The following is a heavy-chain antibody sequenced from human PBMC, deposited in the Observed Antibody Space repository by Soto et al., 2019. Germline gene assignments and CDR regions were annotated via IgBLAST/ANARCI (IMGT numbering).Heavy chain of an antibody. Sequence: QVQLVQSGAEVKKPGASVKVSCKASGYTFTSYGISWVRQAPGQGLEWMGWISAYKGNTNYAQKLQGRGAMTTSTSTSTAYMELRSLRADDTAVYYCARDPPYSSGWHAGFDTWGQGTLVTVSS. V-gene: IGHV1-18*01. CDR3: ARDPPYSSGWHAGFDT. CDR2: ISAYKGNT. J-gene: IGHJ5*02. CDR1: GYTFTSYG. D-gene: IGHD6-19*01.